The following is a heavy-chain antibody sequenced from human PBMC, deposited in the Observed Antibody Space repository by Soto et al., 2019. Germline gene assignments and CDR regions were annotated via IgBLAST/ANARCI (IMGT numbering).Heavy chain of an antibody. Sequence: GGSLRLSCAASGFTFSSYGMHWVRQAPGKGLEWVAVISYDGSNKYYADSVKGRFTISRENSKNTLYLQMNSLRAEDTAVYYCAKPWLRFEGYFDYWGQGTLVTVSS. V-gene: IGHV3-30*18. CDR3: AKPWLRFEGYFDY. CDR2: ISYDGSNK. CDR1: GFTFSSYG. J-gene: IGHJ4*02. D-gene: IGHD5-12*01.